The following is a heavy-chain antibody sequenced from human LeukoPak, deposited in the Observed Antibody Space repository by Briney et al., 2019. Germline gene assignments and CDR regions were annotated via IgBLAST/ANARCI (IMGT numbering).Heavy chain of an antibody. J-gene: IGHJ4*02. CDR2: INPNSGGT. D-gene: IGHD3-22*01. Sequence: GASVKVSCKASGYTFTGYYMHWVRQAPGQGLEWMGWINPNSGGTNYAQKFQGRVTMTRDTSISTASMELSRLRSDDTAVYYCARVDSSGYYYFDYWGQGTLVTVSS. CDR1: GYTFTGYY. V-gene: IGHV1-2*02. CDR3: ARVDSSGYYYFDY.